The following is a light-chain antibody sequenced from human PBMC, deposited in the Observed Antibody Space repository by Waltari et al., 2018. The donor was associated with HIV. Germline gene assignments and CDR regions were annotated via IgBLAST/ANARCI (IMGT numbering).Light chain of an antibody. CDR1: SSNIGSNL. CDR2: SNY. J-gene: IGLJ2*01. V-gene: IGLV1-44*01. Sequence: QSVLTQPPSASGTPGQRVTISCSGSSSNIGSNLVNWFQQLPGTAPKLLIYSNYQRPSGVPDRFSGSKSGTSASLAISGLQSEDEADYYCAAWDDSLNGPVFGGGTKLTVL. CDR3: AAWDDSLNGPV.